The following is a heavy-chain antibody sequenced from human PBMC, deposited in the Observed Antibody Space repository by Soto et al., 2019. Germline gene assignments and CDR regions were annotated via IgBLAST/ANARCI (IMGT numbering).Heavy chain of an antibody. J-gene: IGHJ5*02. CDR1: GGSISNHY. CDR2: IYHSGTT. CDR3: ARGGYRTLAWFDP. V-gene: IGHV4-59*11. Sequence: PSETLSLTCTVSGGSISNHYWSWIRQSPGKGLEWIANIYHSGTTNYNLSLKGRVTISIDSSKNQVSLKLNFVTSADTAVYYCARGGYRTLAWFDPWGQGTLVTVSS. D-gene: IGHD6-13*01.